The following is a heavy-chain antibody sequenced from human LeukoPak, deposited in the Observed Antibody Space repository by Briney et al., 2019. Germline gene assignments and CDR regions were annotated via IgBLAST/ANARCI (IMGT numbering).Heavy chain of an antibody. CDR2: ISGDGVST. V-gene: IGHV3-43*02. J-gene: IGHJ4*02. CDR1: GLPIGDFA. CDR3: ARESGKFDY. Sequence: GGSLRLSCVASGLPIGDFAMHWVRQAPGQGLEWVSLISGDGVSTFFTDSVKGRFSISRDNSKNSLFLEMSSLRTEDTAVYYCARESGKFDYWGQGTLVAVSS.